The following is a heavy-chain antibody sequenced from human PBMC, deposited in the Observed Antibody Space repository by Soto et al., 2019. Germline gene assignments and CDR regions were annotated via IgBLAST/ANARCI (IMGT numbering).Heavy chain of an antibody. CDR3: AKDRRAGGNSAFYFDF. D-gene: IGHD3-16*01. J-gene: IGHJ4*02. CDR1: GFKFSNYA. CDR2: ISATGGGT. V-gene: IGHV3-23*01. Sequence: LRLSCAASGFKFSNYAMSLVLHAPWKGLEWVSLISATGGGTYYADSVKGRFTISRDNSHNTLYLQVHSLTAEDTAVYYCAKDRRAGGNSAFYFDFWGQGAQVTVSS.